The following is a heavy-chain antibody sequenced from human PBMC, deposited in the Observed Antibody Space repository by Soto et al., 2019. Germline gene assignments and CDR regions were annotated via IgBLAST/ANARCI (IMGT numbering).Heavy chain of an antibody. CDR2: IIPIFGTA. CDR1: GYTFTSYG. V-gene: IGHV1-69*13. Sequence: GASVKFSCKASGYTFTSYGIIWVRQAPGQGLEWMGGIIPIFGTANYAQKFQGRVTITADESTSTAYMELSSLRSEDTAVYYCATPSGDFWSGYYVFDYWGQGTLVTVSS. CDR3: ATPSGDFWSGYYVFDY. J-gene: IGHJ4*02. D-gene: IGHD3-3*01.